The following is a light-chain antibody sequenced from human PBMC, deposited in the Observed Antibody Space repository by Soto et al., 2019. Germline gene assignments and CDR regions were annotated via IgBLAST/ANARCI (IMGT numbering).Light chain of an antibody. CDR2: TAS. J-gene: IGKJ2*01. CDR3: QQTYSTPYT. V-gene: IGKV1-39*01. CDR1: QSISSY. Sequence: DIQRTQAPSSLPASVGDRVSITFRASQSISSYLNWYQQKPGKAPKLLIYTASSLHSEVPSRFSGSDSGTDFTLTISSLQPEDFATYYCQQTYSTPYTFGQGTKVDIK.